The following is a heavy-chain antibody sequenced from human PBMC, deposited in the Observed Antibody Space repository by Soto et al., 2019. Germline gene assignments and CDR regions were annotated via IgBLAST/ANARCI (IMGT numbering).Heavy chain of an antibody. Sequence: QVQLVESGGGVVQPGRSLRLSCAASGFTFSSYGMHWVRQAPGKGLEWVALIWHDGSKQYYADSVKGRFAISRDNAKTTLYLQMNSLRADTAEYYCAREEGVVARAFDYWGQGALVTVSS. CDR2: IWHDGSKQ. J-gene: IGHJ4*02. CDR1: GFTFSSYG. V-gene: IGHV3-33*01. CDR3: AREEGVVARAFDY. D-gene: IGHD2-15*01.